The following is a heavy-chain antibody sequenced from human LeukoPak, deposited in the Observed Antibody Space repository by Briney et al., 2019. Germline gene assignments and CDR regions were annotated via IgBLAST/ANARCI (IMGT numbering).Heavy chain of an antibody. D-gene: IGHD6-19*01. CDR2: ISYDGSNK. V-gene: IGHV3-30*04. CDR1: GFTFSSYA. CDR3: AREAVAGNFDY. J-gene: IGHJ4*02. Sequence: GGSLRLSCAASGFTFSSYAMHWVRQAPGKGLKWVAVISYDGSNKYYADSVKGRFTISRDNSKNTLYLQMNSLRAEDTAVYYCAREAVAGNFDYWGQGTLVSVSS.